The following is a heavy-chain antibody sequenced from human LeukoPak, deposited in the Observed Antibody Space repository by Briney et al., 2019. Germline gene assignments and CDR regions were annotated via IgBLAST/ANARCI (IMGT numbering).Heavy chain of an antibody. D-gene: IGHD6-19*01. CDR3: ARALLRAVADPIDH. CDR2: INPSGGST. Sequence: ASVKVSCKASGYIFTSYCMHWVRQAPGQGLEWMGIINPSGGSTSYAQNFQDRVTMTRDTSTSTAYMELSSLRFEDTAVYYCARALLRAVADPIDHWGQGTLVTVSS. J-gene: IGHJ4*02. V-gene: IGHV1-46*01. CDR1: GYIFTSYC.